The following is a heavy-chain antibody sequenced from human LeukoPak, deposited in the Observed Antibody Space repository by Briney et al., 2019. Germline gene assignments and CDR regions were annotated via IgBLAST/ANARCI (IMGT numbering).Heavy chain of an antibody. CDR1: GGSISSSSYY. CDR2: IYYSGST. Sequence: SETLSLTCTVSGGSISSSSYYWGWIRQPPGKGLEWIGSIYYSGSTYYNPSLKSRVTISVDTSKNQFSLKLSSVTAADTAVYYCARAIYDYGDQGALDIWGQGTMVTVSS. D-gene: IGHD4-17*01. J-gene: IGHJ3*02. V-gene: IGHV4-39*07. CDR3: ARAIYDYGDQGALDI.